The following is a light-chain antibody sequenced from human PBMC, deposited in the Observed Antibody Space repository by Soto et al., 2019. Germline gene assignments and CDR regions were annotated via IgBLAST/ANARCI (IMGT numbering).Light chain of an antibody. J-gene: IGLJ3*02. CDR3: LLYYGDVNWV. Sequence: QAVVTQEPSLTVPPGGTVTLTCASSTGTVTSGYFPSWFQKKPGQAPRALIYSTSNRHSWTPARFSGSLLGGKAALTLSAVQPEDEADYYCLLYYGDVNWVFGGGTKVTVL. V-gene: IGLV7-43*01. CDR1: TGTVTSGYF. CDR2: STS.